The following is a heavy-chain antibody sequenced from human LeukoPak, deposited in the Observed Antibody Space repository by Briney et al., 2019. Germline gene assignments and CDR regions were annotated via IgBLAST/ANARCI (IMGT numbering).Heavy chain of an antibody. V-gene: IGHV3-30*03. D-gene: IGHD5-12*01. Sequence: QHGGSLRLSCVASGLTVSSYSMNWVRQAPGKGLEWVAVISYDGSNKYYADSVKGRFTISRDNSKNTLYLQMNSLRAEDTAVYYCAREPEMATIDYWGQGTLVTVSS. CDR2: ISYDGSNK. CDR3: AREPEMATIDY. J-gene: IGHJ4*02. CDR1: GLTVSSYS.